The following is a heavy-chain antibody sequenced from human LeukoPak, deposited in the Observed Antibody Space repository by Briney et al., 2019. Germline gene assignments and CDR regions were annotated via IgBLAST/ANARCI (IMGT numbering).Heavy chain of an antibody. CDR3: AKEGRSLQTY. J-gene: IGHJ4*02. CDR2: IKEDGTET. V-gene: IGHV3-7*03. CDR1: GFTFSNAW. Sequence: GGSLRLSCAASGFTFSNAWMNWVRQAPGKGLEWVANIKEDGTETYYVDSVKGRFTISRDNAKNSLYLQMNSLRVEDTAVYYCAKEGRSLQTYWGQGTLVTVSS. D-gene: IGHD5-24*01.